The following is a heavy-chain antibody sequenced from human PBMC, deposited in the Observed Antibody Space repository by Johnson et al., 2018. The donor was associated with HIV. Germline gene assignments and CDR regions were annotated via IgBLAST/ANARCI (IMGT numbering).Heavy chain of an antibody. V-gene: IGHV3-11*05. CDR3: AREGADSRAWGVFDI. CDR1: GITFSDYY. Sequence: QVQLVESGGGLVKPGGSLRLSCAASGITFSDYYMSWIRQAPGKGLEWVAVISYGGSTDYADSVKGRFTISRDNAKNSLYLQMSSLRGDDTALYYCAREGADSRAWGVFDIWGQGTMVTVSS. CDR2: VISYGGST. J-gene: IGHJ3*02. D-gene: IGHD3-22*01.